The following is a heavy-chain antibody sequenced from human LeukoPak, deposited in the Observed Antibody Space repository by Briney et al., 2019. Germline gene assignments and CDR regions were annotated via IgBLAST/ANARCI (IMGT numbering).Heavy chain of an antibody. CDR1: GYTFTSYY. D-gene: IGHD5-24*01. Sequence: ASVKVSCKASGYTFTSYYMHWVRQAPGQRLEWMGIINPNGSSTSYPQKFQGRVTITRDTSTSTVYMELSSLRSEDTAVYYCAREGPKRDGYNYWGQGTLVTVSS. CDR3: AREGPKRDGYNY. CDR2: INPNGSST. J-gene: IGHJ4*02. V-gene: IGHV1-46*01.